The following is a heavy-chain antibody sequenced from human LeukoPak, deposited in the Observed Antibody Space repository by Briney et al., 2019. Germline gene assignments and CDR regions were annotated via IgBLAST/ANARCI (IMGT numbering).Heavy chain of an antibody. CDR1: GYTFSRYY. CDR2: IYPSGGSP. J-gene: IGHJ4*02. CDR3: ARDFYGSGRHPDY. D-gene: IGHD3-10*01. Sequence: ASVKVSCKASGYTFSRYYMHWVRQAPGQGLVWMGIIYPSGGSPSYAQKFQGRVTMTRDMSTSTVYMELSSLRSEDTAVYYCARDFYGSGRHPDYWGQGTLVTVSS. V-gene: IGHV1-46*01.